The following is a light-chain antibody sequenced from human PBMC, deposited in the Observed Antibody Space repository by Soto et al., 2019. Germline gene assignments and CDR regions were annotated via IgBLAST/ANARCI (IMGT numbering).Light chain of an antibody. CDR1: QSVSIY. J-gene: IGKJ1*01. Sequence: VLTQSPGTLSLSPGERATLSCRASQSVSIYLAWYQQKPGQAPRLLIYGASTRATGIPARFSGSGSGTEFTLTISSLQSEDFAVYSCSRMEPFGQRTKADI. CDR3: SRMEP. CDR2: GAS. V-gene: IGKV3-15*01.